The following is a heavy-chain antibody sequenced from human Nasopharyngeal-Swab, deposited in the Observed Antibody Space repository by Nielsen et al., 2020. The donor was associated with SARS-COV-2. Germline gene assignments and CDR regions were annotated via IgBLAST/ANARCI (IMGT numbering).Heavy chain of an antibody. D-gene: IGHD2-15*01. CDR3: AKGGYCSGGSCLNWFDP. CDR1: GFTFDDYA. V-gene: IGHV3-9*01. J-gene: IGHJ5*02. CDR2: ISWNRGSI. Sequence: SLKISCAASGFTFDDYAMHWVRQAPGKGLEWVSGISWNRGSIGYADSVKGRFTISRDNAKNSLYLQMNSLRAEDTALYYCAKGGYCSGGSCLNWFDPWGQGTLVTVSS.